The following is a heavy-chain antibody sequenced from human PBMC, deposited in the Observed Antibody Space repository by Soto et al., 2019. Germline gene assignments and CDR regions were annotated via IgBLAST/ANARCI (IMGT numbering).Heavy chain of an antibody. CDR2: INHTGGT. J-gene: IGHJ5*01. D-gene: IGHD3-3*01. CDR3: ATRITVFGLLIPPFDS. CDR1: GGSISSSRYY. Sequence: PXETLSLQCTVSGGSISSSRYYWGWIRQPPGKGLEWIGEINHTGGTHYNPSLKSRVTMSVDTSKNQFSLRLSSVTAADTAIYYCATRITVFGLLIPPFDSWGQGTQVTVSS. V-gene: IGHV4-39*07.